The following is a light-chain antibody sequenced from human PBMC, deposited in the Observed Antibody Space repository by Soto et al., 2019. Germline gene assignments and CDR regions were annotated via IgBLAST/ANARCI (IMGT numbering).Light chain of an antibody. CDR1: QGISTY. V-gene: IGKV1-12*01. J-gene: IGKJ2*02. Sequence: DIQMTQSPSSVSASVGDSVTITCRASQGISTYLAWYQQKPGKPPSLLIYAATTLQSGVPSRFSGSVSGTDFTLTITSLQPEDFATYYCQQANTLPRTFGQGTKLEIK. CDR2: AAT. CDR3: QQANTLPRT.